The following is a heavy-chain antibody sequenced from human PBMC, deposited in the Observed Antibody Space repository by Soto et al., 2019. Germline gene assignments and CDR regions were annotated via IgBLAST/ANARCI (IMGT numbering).Heavy chain of an antibody. Sequence: QVQLVQSGAEVKKPGSSVKVSCKASGGTFSSYAISWVRQAPGQGLEWMGGIIPIFGTANYAQKFQGRVTITADESTSTAYMELSSLRSDDTAVYYCARRCSSTSCYGKPYGMDVWGQGTTVTVSS. D-gene: IGHD2-2*01. V-gene: IGHV1-69*01. CDR1: GGTFSSYA. CDR2: IIPIFGTA. CDR3: ARRCSSTSCYGKPYGMDV. J-gene: IGHJ6*02.